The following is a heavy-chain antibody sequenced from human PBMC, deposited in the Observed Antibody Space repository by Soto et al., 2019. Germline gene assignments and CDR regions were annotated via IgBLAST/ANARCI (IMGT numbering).Heavy chain of an antibody. CDR2: IYHSGST. Sequence: QLQLQESGSGLVKPSQTLSLTCAVSGGSISSGGYSWSWIRQPPGKGLEWIGYIYHSGSTYYNPSLKSRATISVDRSKNQFSLKLSSVTAADTAVYYCARAGYQLLNDAFDIWGQGTMVTVSS. CDR1: GGSISSGGYS. CDR3: ARAGYQLLNDAFDI. J-gene: IGHJ3*02. D-gene: IGHD2-2*01. V-gene: IGHV4-30-2*01.